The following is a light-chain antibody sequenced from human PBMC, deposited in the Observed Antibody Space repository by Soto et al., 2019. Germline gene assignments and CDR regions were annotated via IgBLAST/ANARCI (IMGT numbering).Light chain of an antibody. CDR1: QSISIW. CDR3: QNHDSAPIT. Sequence: DIQMTQSPSTLSASVGDRVAITCRASQSISIWLAWYQQKPGKAPKLLIYDASSLESGVPSRFSGSGSGTEFTLTISSLQPEDVATYYCQNHDSAPITFGQGTRLEIK. V-gene: IGKV1-5*01. J-gene: IGKJ5*01. CDR2: DAS.